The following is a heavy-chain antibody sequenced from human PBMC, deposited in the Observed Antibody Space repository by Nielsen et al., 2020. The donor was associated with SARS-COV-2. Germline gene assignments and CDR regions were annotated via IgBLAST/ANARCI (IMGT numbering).Heavy chain of an antibody. V-gene: IGHV3-11*04. CDR3: ARYSSGWYGPGVDV. CDR2: ISSSGSII. CDR1: GFTFRDYY. Sequence: GGSLRLSCAASGFTFRDYYMTWIRQAPGKGLEWVSYISSSGSIINYADSVKGRFTISRDDAKNSVYLQMTSLRGDDTAVYYCARYSSGWYGPGVDVWGQGTTVIVSS. D-gene: IGHD6-19*01. J-gene: IGHJ6*02.